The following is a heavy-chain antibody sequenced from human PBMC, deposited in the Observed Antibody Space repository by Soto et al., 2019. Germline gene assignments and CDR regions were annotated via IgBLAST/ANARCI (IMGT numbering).Heavy chain of an antibody. CDR2: IYYSGST. Sequence: PSETLSLTCTVSGGSISSYYWSWIRQPPGKGLEWIGYIYYSGSTNYNPSLKSRVTISVDTSKNQFSLKLSSVTAADTAVYYCARGLGYSSSRSMYYFDYWGQGTLVTVSS. CDR3: ARGLGYSSSRSMYYFDY. CDR1: GGSISSYY. V-gene: IGHV4-59*01. D-gene: IGHD6-13*01. J-gene: IGHJ4*02.